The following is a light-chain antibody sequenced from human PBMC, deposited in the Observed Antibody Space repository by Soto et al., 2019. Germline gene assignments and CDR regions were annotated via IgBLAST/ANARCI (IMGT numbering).Light chain of an antibody. CDR1: QSVSSN. CDR2: GAS. V-gene: IGKV3-15*01. CDR3: QQYNNWPPYT. Sequence: EIVMTQSPATLSVSPGERATLSCRASQSVSSNLAWYQQKPGQAPRLLIYGASTRATGIPARFSGSGSGTEVTRRISRPQSEDFAVYYCQQYNNWPPYTFGQGTKREIK. J-gene: IGKJ2*01.